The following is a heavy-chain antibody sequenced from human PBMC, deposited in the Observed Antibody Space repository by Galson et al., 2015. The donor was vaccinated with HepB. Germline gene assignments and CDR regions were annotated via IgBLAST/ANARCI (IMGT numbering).Heavy chain of an antibody. V-gene: IGHV1-3*01. Sequence: SVKVSCKASGYTFTSYAMHWVRQAPGQRLEWMGWIHADNGNTEYSQKFQGRVTITRDTSASTAYMELSSLRSEDTAVYYCANGLGSGKAFWGQGTLVTVSS. CDR3: ANGLGSGKAF. CDR2: IHADNGNT. J-gene: IGHJ4*02. D-gene: IGHD3/OR15-3a*01. CDR1: GYTFTSYA.